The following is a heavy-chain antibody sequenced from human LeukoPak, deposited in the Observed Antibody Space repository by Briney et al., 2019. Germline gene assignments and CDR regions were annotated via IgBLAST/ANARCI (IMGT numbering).Heavy chain of an antibody. V-gene: IGHV3-74*01. CDR3: GRGYGGNRLVDY. J-gene: IGHJ4*02. Sequence: GGSLRLSCAASGFTFSSYWMHWVRQAPGKGLVWVSRINSDGSTTTYADSVKGRFTISRDNAKNKLDLQMNSLRAEDTAVYYCGRGYGGNRLVDYWGQGTLVTVSS. D-gene: IGHD4-23*01. CDR2: INSDGSTT. CDR1: GFTFSSYW.